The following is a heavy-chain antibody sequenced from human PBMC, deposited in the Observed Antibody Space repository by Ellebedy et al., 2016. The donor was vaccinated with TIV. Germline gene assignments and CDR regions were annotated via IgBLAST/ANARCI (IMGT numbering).Heavy chain of an antibody. D-gene: IGHD6-25*01. CDR1: GYTFTRYY. J-gene: IGHJ5*02. Sequence: AASVKVSCKASGYTFTRYYMHWVRQAPGQGLQWMGIIYPSGDNTSYAQNFQGRVTVTRDTSTSTVYMELRSLRSEDTAVYYCARSPSRLNWFDPWGQGTPVTVSS. V-gene: IGHV1-46*01. CDR3: ARSPSRLNWFDP. CDR2: IYPSGDNT.